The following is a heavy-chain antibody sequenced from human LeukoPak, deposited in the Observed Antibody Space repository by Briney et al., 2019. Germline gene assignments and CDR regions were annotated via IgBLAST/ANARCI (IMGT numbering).Heavy chain of an antibody. CDR2: TRNKANSYTT. D-gene: IGHD2-8*01. Sequence: GGSLRLSCAASGFTFSDHYMDWVRQAPGKGLEWVGRTRNKANSYTTEYAASVKGRFTISRDDSKNSLYLQMNSLKTEDTAVYYCARGEGGPYYRAFDIWGQGTMVTVSS. CDR3: ARGEGGPYYRAFDI. CDR1: GFTFSDHY. V-gene: IGHV3-72*01. J-gene: IGHJ3*02.